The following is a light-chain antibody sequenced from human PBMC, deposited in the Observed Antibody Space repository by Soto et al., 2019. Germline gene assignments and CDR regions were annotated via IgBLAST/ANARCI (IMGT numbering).Light chain of an antibody. J-gene: IGLJ1*01. CDR2: EVT. V-gene: IGLV2-14*01. Sequence: QSALTQPASVSGSPGQSSTISCTGTSSDVGGYNHVSWYQHHPGKATKRIIYEVTKRPSGVSNRFSGSKSGDTASLTISGLQAEDEADYYCSSHTASTTRIFGTGTKLTVL. CDR1: SSDVGGYNH. CDR3: SSHTASTTRI.